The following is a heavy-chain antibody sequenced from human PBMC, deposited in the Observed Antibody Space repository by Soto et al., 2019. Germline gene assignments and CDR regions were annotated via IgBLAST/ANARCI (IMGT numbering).Heavy chain of an antibody. V-gene: IGHV3-23*01. J-gene: IGHJ4*02. CDR1: GFTFSSYA. CDR3: ARATVEDSSSWPFDY. Sequence: EVQLLESGGGLVQPGGSLRLSCAASGFTFSSYAMSWVRQAPGNGLEWVSAISGSGSSRYYADSVKGRFTISRDNSKNTLYLQVNSLRVEDTAVYYCARATVEDSSSWPFDYWGQGTLVTVSS. D-gene: IGHD6-13*01. CDR2: ISGSGSSR.